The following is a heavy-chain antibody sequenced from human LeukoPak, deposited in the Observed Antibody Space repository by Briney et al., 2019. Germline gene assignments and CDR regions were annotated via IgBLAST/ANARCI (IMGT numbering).Heavy chain of an antibody. Sequence: ASVKVSCTASGGTFSIYAISWVRQAPGQGLEWMGGIIPIFGTANYAQKFQGRVTITADKSTSTAYMELSSLRSEDTAVYYCARDSNDYGGKYYYYYYMDVWGKGTTVTVSS. D-gene: IGHD4-23*01. V-gene: IGHV1-69*06. J-gene: IGHJ6*03. CDR1: GGTFSIYA. CDR2: IIPIFGTA. CDR3: ARDSNDYGGKYYYYYYMDV.